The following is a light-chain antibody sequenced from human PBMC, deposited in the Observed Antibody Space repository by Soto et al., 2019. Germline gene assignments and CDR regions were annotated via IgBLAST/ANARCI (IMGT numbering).Light chain of an antibody. V-gene: IGLV3-21*04. Sequence: SYELTQTPSVSVAPGKTATITCGGNNIGSKSVHWYQQRPGQAPVVVIYYDSDRPSGIPERFSGSNSGNTATLTISRVEAGDEADYYCQVWDSSEGVFGTGTKVTVL. CDR1: NIGSKS. CDR3: QVWDSSEGV. CDR2: YDS. J-gene: IGLJ1*01.